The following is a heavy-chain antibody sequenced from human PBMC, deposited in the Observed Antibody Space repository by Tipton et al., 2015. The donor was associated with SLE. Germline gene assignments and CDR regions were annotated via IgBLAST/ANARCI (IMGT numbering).Heavy chain of an antibody. V-gene: IGHV1-18*01. D-gene: IGHD2-2*01. Sequence: VQLVQSGAEVKKPGASVKVSCRASGYTFTSYGISWVRQAPGQGLEWMGWITPYNANTNYAQKLQGRVTMTTDTSTSTAYMELGSLRSDDTAVYYCARSCSSTSCPPGDAFDIWGQGTMVTVSS. CDR3: ARSCSSTSCPPGDAFDI. CDR2: ITPYNANT. CDR1: GYTFTSYG. J-gene: IGHJ3*02.